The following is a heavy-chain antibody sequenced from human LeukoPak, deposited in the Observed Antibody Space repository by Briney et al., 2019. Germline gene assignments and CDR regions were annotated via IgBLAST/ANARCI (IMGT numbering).Heavy chain of an antibody. V-gene: IGHV4-4*07. CDR1: GGSINSYY. J-gene: IGHJ5*02. CDR3: ARADYVSGNYYNSNWFDP. D-gene: IGHD3-10*01. CDR2: IYTSGST. Sequence: SETLPLTCTVSGGSINSYYWSWIRQPAGKGLEWIGRIYTSGSTNCNPSLKSRVTMSIDTSKNQFSLKLSSVTAADTAVYYCARADYVSGNYYNSNWFDPWGQGTLVTVSS.